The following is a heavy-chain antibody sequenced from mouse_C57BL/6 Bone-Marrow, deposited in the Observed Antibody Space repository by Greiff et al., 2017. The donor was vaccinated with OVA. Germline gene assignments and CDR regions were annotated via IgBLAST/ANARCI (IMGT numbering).Heavy chain of an antibody. CDR3: AREGLLRPWFAY. CDR1: GYTFTSYW. V-gene: IGHV1-52*01. CDR2: IDPSDSET. D-gene: IGHD1-2*01. Sequence: VQLQQPGAELVRPGSSVKLSCKASGYTFTSYWMHWVKQRPIQGLEWIGNIDPSDSETHYNQKFKDKATLTVDKSSSTAYMQLSSLTSEDSAVYYCAREGLLRPWFAYWGQGTLVTVSA. J-gene: IGHJ3*01.